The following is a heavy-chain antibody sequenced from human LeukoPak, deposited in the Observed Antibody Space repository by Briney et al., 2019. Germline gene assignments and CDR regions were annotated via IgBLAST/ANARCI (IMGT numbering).Heavy chain of an antibody. J-gene: IGHJ5*02. CDR2: IYYSGST. V-gene: IGHV4-59*01. D-gene: IGHD3/OR15-3a*01. CDR1: GGSISIYY. CDR3: ARVMDWGWNGWFDP. Sequence: SETLSLTCTVSGGSISIYYWSWIRQPPGKGLEWIGYIYYSGSTNYNPSLKSRVTISVDTSKNQFSLKLSSVTAADTAVYYCARVMDWGWNGWFDPWGQGTLVTVSS.